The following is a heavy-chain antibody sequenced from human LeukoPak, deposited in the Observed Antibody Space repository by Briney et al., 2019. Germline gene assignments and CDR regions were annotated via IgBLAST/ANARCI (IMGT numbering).Heavy chain of an antibody. CDR1: GGSFSGYY. J-gene: IGHJ3*02. CDR2: INPSRNT. CDR3: ASFQWFGELQPI. V-gene: IGHV4-34*01. Sequence: SETLSLTCAVFGGSFSGYYWNWIRQPPGKGLEWIGQINPSRNTNYNPSLKSRVTISLDTSKNQFSLKLTSVPAADTAVYYCASFQWFGELQPIWGQGTMVAVSS. D-gene: IGHD3-10*01.